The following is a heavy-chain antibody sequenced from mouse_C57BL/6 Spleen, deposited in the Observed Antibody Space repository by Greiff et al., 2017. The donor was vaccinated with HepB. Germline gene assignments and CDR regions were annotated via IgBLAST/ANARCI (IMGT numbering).Heavy chain of an antibody. Sequence: EVKLLESGAELVRPGASVKLSCTASGFNIKDDYMHWVKQRPEQGLEWIGWIDPENGDTEYASKFQGKATITADTSSNTAYLQLSSLTSEDTAVYYCTTPLGLGRDYAMDYWGQGTSVTVSS. CDR2: IDPENGDT. CDR1: GFNIKDDY. J-gene: IGHJ4*01. V-gene: IGHV14-4*01. CDR3: TTPLGLGRDYAMDY. D-gene: IGHD4-1*01.